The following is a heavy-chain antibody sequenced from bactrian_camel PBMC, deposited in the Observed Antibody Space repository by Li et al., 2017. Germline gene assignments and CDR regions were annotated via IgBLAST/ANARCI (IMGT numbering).Heavy chain of an antibody. D-gene: IGHD2*01. V-gene: IGHV3S1*01. J-gene: IGHJ4*01. Sequence: VQLVESGGGSVQAGGSLRLSCAASGYTYNRNCMAWFRQAPGKEREGVAMIYTGDGATTYSDPVKGRFAISQDNANDALYLQLNSLKTEDTAMYYCAASPSDWAFMYWGQGTQVTVS. CDR3: AASPSDWAFMY. CDR1: GYTYNRNC. CDR2: IYTGDGAT.